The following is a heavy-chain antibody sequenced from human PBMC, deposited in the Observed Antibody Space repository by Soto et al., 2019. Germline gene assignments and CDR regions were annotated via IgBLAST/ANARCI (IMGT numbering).Heavy chain of an antibody. D-gene: IGHD3-22*01. CDR2: IYYSGST. CDR3: ARGGGTYYYDSSGYYPNY. CDR1: GGSVSRGSYY. Sequence: PSETLSLTCTVSGGSVSRGSYYWSWIRQPPGKGLEWIGYIYYSGSTNYNPSLKGRVTISVDTSKNQFSLKLSSVTAADTAVYYCARGGGTYYYDSSGYYPNYWGQGTLVTVSS. J-gene: IGHJ4*02. V-gene: IGHV4-61*01.